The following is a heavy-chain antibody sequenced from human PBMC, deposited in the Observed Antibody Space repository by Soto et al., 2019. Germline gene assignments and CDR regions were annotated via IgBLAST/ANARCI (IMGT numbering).Heavy chain of an antibody. D-gene: IGHD3-3*01. J-gene: IGHJ6*03. CDR3: ARGVGLKIFGVVIPYYYYYMDV. V-gene: IGHV4-34*01. CDR2: INHSGST. Sequence: PSETLSLTCAVYGGSFSGYYWSWIRQPPGKGLEWIGEINHSGSTNYNPSLKSRVTISVDTSKNQFSLKLSSVTAADTAVYYCARGVGLKIFGVVIPYYYYYMDVWGKGTTVTVSS. CDR1: GGSFSGYY.